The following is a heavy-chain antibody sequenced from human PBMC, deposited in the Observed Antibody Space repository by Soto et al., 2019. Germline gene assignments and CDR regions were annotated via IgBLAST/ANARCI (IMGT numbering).Heavy chain of an antibody. CDR3: ARGDEILTEYYFDY. CDR2: ISSSSSYI. V-gene: IGHV3-21*01. D-gene: IGHD3-9*01. CDR1: GFTFSSYS. J-gene: IGHJ4*02. Sequence: EVQLVESGGGLVKPGGSLRLSCAASGFTFSSYSMNWVRQAPGKGLEWVSSISSSSSYIYYADSVKGRFTISRDNAKNSLYLQMNSLRAEDTAVYYCARGDEILTEYYFDYWGQGTLVTVSS.